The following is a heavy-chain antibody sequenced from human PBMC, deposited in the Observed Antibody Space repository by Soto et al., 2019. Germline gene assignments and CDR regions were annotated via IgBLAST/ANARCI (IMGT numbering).Heavy chain of an antibody. J-gene: IGHJ4*02. CDR3: ARGDGGYFFDY. Sequence: SVKVSCKASGVTLSSYAISWVRQAPGQGLEWMGGIIPIFVTANYAQKFQGRVMITADKSTSTAYMELSSLRSEDTAVYYCARGDGGYFFDYWGQGTLVTVSS. CDR1: GVTLSSYA. D-gene: IGHD2-21*02. CDR2: IIPIFVTA. V-gene: IGHV1-69*06.